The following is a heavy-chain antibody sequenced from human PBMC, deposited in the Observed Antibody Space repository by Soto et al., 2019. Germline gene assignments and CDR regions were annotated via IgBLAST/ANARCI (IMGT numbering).Heavy chain of an antibody. Sequence: PGGSLRLSCAASGFSVSNNYMSWVRQAPGKGLEWVSVIYIDGSTYYADYMKSRFTNSTNNYKNTPYHQINSLRADDKTVDYYSRDSYTNKWYGHWGQGTLVTVPS. CDR3: SRDSYTNKWYGH. D-gene: IGHD3-16*02. CDR2: IYIDGST. CDR1: GFSVSNNY. V-gene: IGHV3-66*01. J-gene: IGHJ5*02.